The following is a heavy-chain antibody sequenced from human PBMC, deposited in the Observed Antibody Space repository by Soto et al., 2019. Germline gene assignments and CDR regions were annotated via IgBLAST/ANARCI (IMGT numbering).Heavy chain of an antibody. CDR1: GFTFSSYA. CDR2: ISYDGSNK. CDR3: ARGLRVSFDY. D-gene: IGHD2-21*02. V-gene: IGHV3-30-3*01. J-gene: IGHJ4*02. Sequence: QVQLVESGGGVVQPGRSLRLSCAASGFTFSSYAMHWVRQAPGKGLGWVAVISYDGSNKYYADSVKGRFTISRDNSKNTLYLQMNSLRAEDTAVYYCARGLRVSFDYWGQGTLVTVSS.